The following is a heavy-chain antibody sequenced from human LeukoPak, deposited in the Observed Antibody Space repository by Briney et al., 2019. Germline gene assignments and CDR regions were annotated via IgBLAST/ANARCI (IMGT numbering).Heavy chain of an antibody. Sequence: ASVKTSCKVSGYTFTDYYMHWVQQAPGKGLEWMGLVDPEDGETIYAEKFQGRVTITADTSTDTAYMELSSLRSEDTAVYYCARDRAPGAAAGTNYWGQGTLVTVSS. CDR3: ARDRAPGAAAGTNY. J-gene: IGHJ4*02. V-gene: IGHV1-69-2*01. CDR2: VDPEDGET. D-gene: IGHD6-13*01. CDR1: GYTFTDYY.